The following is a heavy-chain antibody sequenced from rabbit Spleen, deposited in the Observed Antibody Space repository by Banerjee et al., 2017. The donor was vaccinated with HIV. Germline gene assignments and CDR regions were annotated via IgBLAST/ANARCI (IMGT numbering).Heavy chain of an antibody. V-gene: IGHV1S45*01. D-gene: IGHD1-1*01. CDR2: INAATGNP. J-gene: IGHJ3*01. Sequence: QEQLVESGGGLVQPTASLTLTCKASGFSFGDRDVMCWVRQAPGKGLEWIACINAATGNPVDATWAKGRFTISRTSSTTVTLRMTSLTAADRAAYFCARDLVGVIGWNFYLWGQGTLVTVS. CDR3: ARDLVGVIGWNFYL. CDR1: GFSFGDRDV.